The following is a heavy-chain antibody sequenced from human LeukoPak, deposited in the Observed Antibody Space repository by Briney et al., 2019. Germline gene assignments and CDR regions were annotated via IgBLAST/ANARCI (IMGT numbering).Heavy chain of an antibody. J-gene: IGHJ4*02. D-gene: IGHD5-18*01. V-gene: IGHV4-59*01. CDR1: GGSISSYY. CDR3: ARGVSGYSYGTNDY. CDR2: IYYSGST. Sequence: SETLSLTCTVSGGSISSYYWSWIRQPPGKGLEWIGYIYYSGSTNYNPSLKSRVTISVDTSKNQFSLKLSSVTAADTAVYYCARGVSGYSYGTNDYWGQGTLVTVSS.